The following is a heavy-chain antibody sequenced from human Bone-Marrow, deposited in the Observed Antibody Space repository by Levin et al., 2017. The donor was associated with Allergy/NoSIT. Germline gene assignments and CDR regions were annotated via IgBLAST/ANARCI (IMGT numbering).Heavy chain of an antibody. Sequence: SQTLSLTCIVSGGSISDGVHYYNWVRQNPGKGLEWIGYIHPSGTIYYNPSLKSRVTISVDTSKSQFSLTLTSLTAADAAIYYCARGVDSAKVGYWGQGTLVTVSS. D-gene: IGHD4-23*01. J-gene: IGHJ4*02. CDR2: IHPSGTI. V-gene: IGHV4-31*03. CDR3: ARGVDSAKVGY. CDR1: GGSISDGVHY.